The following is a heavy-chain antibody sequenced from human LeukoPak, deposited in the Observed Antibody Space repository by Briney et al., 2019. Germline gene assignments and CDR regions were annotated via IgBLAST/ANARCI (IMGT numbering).Heavy chain of an antibody. J-gene: IGHJ4*02. D-gene: IGHD2-2*01. CDR3: TTISQTSPWPSFAS. CDR1: GFTFSNAW. CDR2: IKSKTDGGTT. V-gene: IGHV3-15*01. Sequence: GGSLRLSCAASGFTFSNAWMSWVRQAPGKGLEWVGRIKSKTDGGTTDYAAPVKGRFTISRDDSKNTLYLQMNSLKTEDTAVYSGTTISQTSPWPSFASWGQGPLVPVSS.